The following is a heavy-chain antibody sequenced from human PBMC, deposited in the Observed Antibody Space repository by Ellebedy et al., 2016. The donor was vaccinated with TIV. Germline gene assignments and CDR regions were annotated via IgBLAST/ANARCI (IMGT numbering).Heavy chain of an antibody. V-gene: IGHV4-30-2*01. D-gene: IGHD3-22*01. CDR2: IYHSGKT. Sequence: SETLSLXXAVSGDSISSGGYPRSWIRQPPGKGLEWIGYIYHSGKTYYNPSLKSRVTISVDRPKNQFSVRLNSVTAADTAVYYCARVRNYYDSSGYYWPYNWFDPWGQGTLVTVSS. J-gene: IGHJ5*02. CDR1: GDSISSGGYP. CDR3: ARVRNYYDSSGYYWPYNWFDP.